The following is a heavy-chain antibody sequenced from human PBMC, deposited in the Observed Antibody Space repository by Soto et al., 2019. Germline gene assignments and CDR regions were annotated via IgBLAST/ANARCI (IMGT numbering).Heavy chain of an antibody. Sequence: SETLSLTCAVYGGSLSGYYWNWIRQPPGKGLEWIGEIDHSGYTNYNPSLKSRVTISVDTSKNQFSLRLTSVTAADTAVYYCARVRDWFDPWGQGTLVTVSS. D-gene: IGHD3-3*01. CDR3: ARVRDWFDP. CDR1: GGSLSGYY. V-gene: IGHV4-34*01. J-gene: IGHJ5*02. CDR2: IDHSGYT.